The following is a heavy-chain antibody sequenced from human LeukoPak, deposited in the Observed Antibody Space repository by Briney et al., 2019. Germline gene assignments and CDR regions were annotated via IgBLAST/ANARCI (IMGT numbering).Heavy chain of an antibody. CDR2: IRSSGDST. J-gene: IGHJ3*02. Sequence: GGSLRLSCAASGFTFSNYGMSWVRQAPGKGLEWVSSIRSSGDSTYYADSVKGRFTISRDNSKNTLYLQMNSLRAEDTAVYYCAKVGRYYGSGRPDAFDIWGQGTMVTVSS. CDR3: AKVGRYYGSGRPDAFDI. D-gene: IGHD3-10*01. CDR1: GFTFSNYG. V-gene: IGHV3-23*01.